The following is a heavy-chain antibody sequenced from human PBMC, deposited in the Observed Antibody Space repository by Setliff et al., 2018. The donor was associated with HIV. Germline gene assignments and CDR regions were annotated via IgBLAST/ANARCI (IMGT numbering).Heavy chain of an antibody. CDR2: VIPVFGTG. V-gene: IGHV1-69*05. D-gene: IGHD3-3*01. Sequence: GASVKVSCKVSGGTFSDYAVTWVRQAPGQGLEWMGGVIPVFGTGNYAQKFQGRVTITTDESTRTAYMELRSLRSEDTAVYYCARVPSPFVQEGCFDDWGQGTLVTVSS. CDR3: ARVPSPFVQEGCFDD. J-gene: IGHJ4*01. CDR1: GGTFSDYA.